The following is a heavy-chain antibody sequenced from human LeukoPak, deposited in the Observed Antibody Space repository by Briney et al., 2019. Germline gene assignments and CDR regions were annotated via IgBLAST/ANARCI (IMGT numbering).Heavy chain of an antibody. CDR3: ARGGRQLVRGIDY. CDR2: INHSGST. V-gene: IGHV4-34*01. Sequence: SQTLSLTCAVYGGSFSGYYWSWIRQPPGKGLEWIGEINHSGSTNYNPSLKSRVTISVDTSKNQFSLKLSSVTAADTAVYYCARGGRQLVRGIDYWGQGTLVTVSS. D-gene: IGHD6-6*01. CDR1: GGSFSGYY. J-gene: IGHJ4*02.